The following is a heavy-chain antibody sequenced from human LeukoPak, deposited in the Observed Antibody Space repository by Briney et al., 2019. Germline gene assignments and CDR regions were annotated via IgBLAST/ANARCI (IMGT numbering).Heavy chain of an antibody. D-gene: IGHD3-10*01. CDR2: ISSSGSTI. CDR1: GFTFSDYY. Sequence: GGSLRLSCAASGFTFSDYYMSWIRPAPGKGLEWVSYISSSGSTIYYADSVKGRFTISRDNAKNSLYLQMNSLRAEDTAVYYCARVGPIMVRGVMTFDYWGQGTLVTVSS. V-gene: IGHV3-11*01. CDR3: ARVGPIMVRGVMTFDY. J-gene: IGHJ4*02.